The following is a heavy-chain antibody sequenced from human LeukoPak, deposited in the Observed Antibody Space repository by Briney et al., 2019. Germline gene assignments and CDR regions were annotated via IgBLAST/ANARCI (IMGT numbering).Heavy chain of an antibody. D-gene: IGHD2-15*01. CDR2: MSHSGST. J-gene: IGHJ5*02. CDR3: ARRGRRIQAARPFKAGTWFDP. CDR1: GASFSDYS. Sequence: SETLSLTCGLYGASFSDYSWRCTRQPPGRGMEWIVEMSHSGSTNYNKPRKSRVTLSVNTSKNQFSLNLTAVIAADPATYYCARRGRRIQAARPFKAGTWFDPWGQGTLVTVSS. V-gene: IGHV4-34*01.